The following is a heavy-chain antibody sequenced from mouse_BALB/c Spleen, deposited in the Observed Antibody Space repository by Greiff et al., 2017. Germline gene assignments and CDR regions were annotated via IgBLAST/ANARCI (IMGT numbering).Heavy chain of an antibody. CDR1: GYTFTSYY. Sequence: VQLQQSGAELVKPGASVKLSCKASGYTFTSYYMYWVKQRPGQGLEWIGEINPSNGGTNFNEKFKSKATLTVDKSSSTAYMQLSSLTSEDSAVYYCTRSGLYGNHGDFDYWGQGTTLTVSS. CDR3: TRSGLYGNHGDFDY. CDR2: INPSNGGT. D-gene: IGHD2-1*01. V-gene: IGHV1S81*02. J-gene: IGHJ2*01.